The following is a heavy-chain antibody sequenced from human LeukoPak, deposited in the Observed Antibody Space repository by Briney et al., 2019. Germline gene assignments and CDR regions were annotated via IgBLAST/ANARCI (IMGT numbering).Heavy chain of an antibody. CDR3: ANAQSIAVAIFDY. D-gene: IGHD6-19*01. Sequence: SVKVSCKASGGTFSSYAISWVRQAPGQGLEWMGRIIPILGIANYAQKFQGRVTITADKSTSTAYMELSSLRSEDTAVYYCANAQSIAVAIFDYWGQGTLVTVSS. CDR2: IIPILGIA. V-gene: IGHV1-69*04. J-gene: IGHJ4*02. CDR1: GGTFSSYA.